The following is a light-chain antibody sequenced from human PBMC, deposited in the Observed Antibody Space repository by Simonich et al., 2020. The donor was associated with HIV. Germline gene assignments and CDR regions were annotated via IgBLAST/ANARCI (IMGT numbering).Light chain of an antibody. J-gene: IGKJ4*01. CDR3: MQGINLPLT. CDR1: QSLLHIGVKTY. Sequence: DIVMTQTPLSLSVTPGQPASISCKSSQSLLHIGVKTYLHWYFQKPGQAQQLLIYEVSSRFSGVPDRFSGSGSGTDFTLNISRAEAEDVGIYYCMQGINLPLTFGGGTKVEIK. CDR2: EVS. V-gene: IGKV2-29*02.